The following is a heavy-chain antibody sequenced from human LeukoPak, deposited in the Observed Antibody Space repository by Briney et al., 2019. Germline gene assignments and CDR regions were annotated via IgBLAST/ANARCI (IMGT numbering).Heavy chain of an antibody. D-gene: IGHD3-16*01. CDR1: GGSISSYY. Sequence: SETLSLTCTVSGGSISSYYWSWIRQPPGKGLEWIGYIYYSGSTNYNPSLKSRVTISVDTSKNQFSLKLSSVTAADTAVYYCASNPFRAYKGYWGQGTLVTVSS. J-gene: IGHJ4*02. CDR3: ASNPFRAYKGY. V-gene: IGHV4-59*01. CDR2: IYYSGST.